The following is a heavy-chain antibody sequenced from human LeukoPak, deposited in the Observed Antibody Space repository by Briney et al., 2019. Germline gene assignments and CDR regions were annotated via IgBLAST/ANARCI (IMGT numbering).Heavy chain of an antibody. CDR3: ARSYYYGSGSYGLDY. D-gene: IGHD3-10*01. Sequence: SQTLSLTCTVSGGSISSGGYYWSWIRQPPGKGLEWIGYIYYSGSTNYNPSLKSRVTISVDTSKNQFSLKLSSVTAADTAVYYCARSYYYGSGSYGLDYWGQGTLVTVSS. V-gene: IGHV4-61*08. CDR1: GGSISSGGYY. J-gene: IGHJ4*02. CDR2: IYYSGST.